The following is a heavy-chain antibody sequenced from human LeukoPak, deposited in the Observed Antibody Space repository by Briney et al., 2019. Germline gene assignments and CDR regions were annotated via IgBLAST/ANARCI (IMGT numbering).Heavy chain of an antibody. Sequence: PSETLSLTCAVYGGSFSGYYWSWIRQPPGKGLEWIGEINHSGSTNYNPSLKSRVTISVDTSKNQFSLKLSSVTAADTAVYYCARPRGRYCSSTSCHSSNNRFDPWGQGTLVTVSS. CDR3: ARPRGRYCSSTSCHSSNNRFDP. CDR2: INHSGST. V-gene: IGHV4-34*01. D-gene: IGHD2-2*01. CDR1: GGSFSGYY. J-gene: IGHJ5*02.